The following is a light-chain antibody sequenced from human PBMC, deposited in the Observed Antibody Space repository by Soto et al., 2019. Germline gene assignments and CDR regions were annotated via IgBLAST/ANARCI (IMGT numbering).Light chain of an antibody. CDR3: HQYNNRPPYT. Sequence: EIVLTQSPATLSVSLGDRATLSCRASQSVGPNLAWYQQRPGQAPRLLIYGASKRATGVPARFSGRGSGTEFSLTITSLQSEDFAVYYCHQYNNRPPYTFGQGTHLEIK. V-gene: IGKV3-15*01. CDR2: GAS. J-gene: IGKJ2*01. CDR1: QSVGPN.